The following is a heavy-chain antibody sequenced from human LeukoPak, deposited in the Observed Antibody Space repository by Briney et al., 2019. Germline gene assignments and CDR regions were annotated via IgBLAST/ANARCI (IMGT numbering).Heavy chain of an antibody. CDR1: GGSISSHY. D-gene: IGHD2-15*01. CDR2: IYYSGST. J-gene: IGHJ4*02. Sequence: SETLSLTCTVSGGSISSHYWSWIRQPPGKGLEWIGYIYYSGSTNYNPSLKSRVTISVDTSKNQFSLKLSSVTAADTAVYYCARHSCSGGSCYSGGFDYWGQGTLVTVSS. V-gene: IGHV4-59*08. CDR3: ARHSCSGGSCYSGGFDY.